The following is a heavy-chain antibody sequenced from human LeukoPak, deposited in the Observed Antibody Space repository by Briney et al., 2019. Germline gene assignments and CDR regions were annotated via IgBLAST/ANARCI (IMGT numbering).Heavy chain of an antibody. CDR1: GFPLSSYA. J-gene: IGHJ4*02. D-gene: IGHD5-12*01. CDR2: ISGSGGST. V-gene: IGHV3-23*01. Sequence: PGGSLTLSCAASGFPLSSYAMSWVRQAPGKGLGWVPAISGSGGSTYYAASVKGRFTISRDNSKNTLYLQMNSLRAEDTAVYYCANTDDGYGDEYWGQGTLVTVSS. CDR3: ANTDDGYGDEY.